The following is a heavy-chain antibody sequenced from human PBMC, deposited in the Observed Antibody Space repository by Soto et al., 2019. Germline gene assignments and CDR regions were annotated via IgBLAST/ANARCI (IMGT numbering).Heavy chain of an antibody. Sequence: PSGTLSLTCGVSDASINSNYYWLWIRQPPGKGLEWIGAIHHSATTYYTPSLKSRVTISMDMSKNHFSLRLTSVTAADTAVYYCARGLYGGKFDQWGQGPPLPVSS. V-gene: IGHV4-39*02. J-gene: IGHJ4*02. CDR2: IHHSATT. CDR3: ARGLYGGKFDQ. D-gene: IGHD4-17*01. CDR1: DASINSNYY.